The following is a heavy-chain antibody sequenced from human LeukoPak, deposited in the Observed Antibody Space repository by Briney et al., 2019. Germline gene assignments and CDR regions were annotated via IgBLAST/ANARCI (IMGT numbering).Heavy chain of an antibody. CDR2: ISGDST. CDR3: AKSRATDFDY. D-gene: IGHD1-26*01. J-gene: IGHJ4*02. CDR1: GITIGYYV. Sequence: PGGAPRPSCAAPGITIGYYVIHLGRPAPGEGLEWVSLISGDSTYYADSVKGRFTISRDNSKNSLYLQMNSLRTEDTALYYCAKSRATDFDYWGQGTLVTVSS. V-gene: IGHV3-43*02.